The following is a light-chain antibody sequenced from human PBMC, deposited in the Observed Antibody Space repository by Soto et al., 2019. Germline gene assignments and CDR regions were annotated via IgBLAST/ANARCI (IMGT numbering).Light chain of an antibody. CDR2: GAS. Sequence: EIVLTQSPGTLSLSPGERATLSCRASQSVSSSYLAWFQQKPGQAPRLLIFGASSRATGIPDRFSGRWSGTDFTLTISRLEPEDFAVYYCQQYDSPPYTFGQGTKLEIK. J-gene: IGKJ2*01. CDR1: QSVSSSY. CDR3: QQYDSPPYT. V-gene: IGKV3-20*01.